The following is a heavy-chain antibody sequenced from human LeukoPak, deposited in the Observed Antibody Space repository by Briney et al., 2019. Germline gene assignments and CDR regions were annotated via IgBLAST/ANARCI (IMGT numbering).Heavy chain of an antibody. Sequence: SETLSLTCTVSGGSISSGYYWGWIRQPPGQGLEWIGSIYHSGSTYYNPSLKSRVTISVDTSKNQFSLKLSSVTAADTAVYYCARGFEEKVVQAAIWFDPWGQGTLVTVSS. V-gene: IGHV4-38-2*02. CDR3: ARGFEEKVVQAAIWFDP. D-gene: IGHD2-2*02. J-gene: IGHJ5*02. CDR2: IYHSGST. CDR1: GGSISSGYY.